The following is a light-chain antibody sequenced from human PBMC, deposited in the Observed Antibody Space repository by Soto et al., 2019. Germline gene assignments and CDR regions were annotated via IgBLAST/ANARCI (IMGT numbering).Light chain of an antibody. CDR3: NSYTSSRTYV. J-gene: IGLJ1*01. CDR1: SSVVGGYNY. Sequence: QSVLTQPASVSGSPGQSITISCTGTSSVVGGYNYVSWYQQHPGKAPKLMIYDVSNRPSGVSNRFSGSKSGNTASLTISGLQAEDEADYYCNSYTSSRTYVFGTGTKVTVL. V-gene: IGLV2-14*01. CDR2: DVS.